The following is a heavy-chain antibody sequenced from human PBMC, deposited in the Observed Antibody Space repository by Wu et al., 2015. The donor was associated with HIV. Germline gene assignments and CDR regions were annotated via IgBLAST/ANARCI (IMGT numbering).Heavy chain of an antibody. CDR2: ISAYNGNT. J-gene: IGHJ4*02. Sequence: QVQLVQSGAEVKKPGASVKVSCKASGYTFTSYGISWVRQAPGQGLEWMGWISAYNGNTNYAQKLQGRVTMTTDTSTSTAYMELRSLRSDDTAVYYCARHPDKVVPAATQSSLDYWGQGTLVTVSS. CDR1: GYTFTSYG. CDR3: ARHPDKVVPAATQSSLDY. V-gene: IGHV1-18*01. D-gene: IGHD2-2*01.